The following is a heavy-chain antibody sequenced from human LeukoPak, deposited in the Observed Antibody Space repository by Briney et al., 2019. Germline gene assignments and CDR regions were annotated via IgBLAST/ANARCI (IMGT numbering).Heavy chain of an antibody. CDR3: ARGSRGDHIDY. D-gene: IGHD2-21*02. CDR1: GFTFSSYG. CDR2: IWYDGSNK. Sequence: GGSLRLSCAASGFTFSSYGMHWVRQAPGKGLEWVAVIWYDGSNKYYADSVKGRFTISRDNSKNTLYLQMNSLRAEDTAVYYCARGSRGDHIDYWGQGTLVTVSS. J-gene: IGHJ4*02. V-gene: IGHV3-33*01.